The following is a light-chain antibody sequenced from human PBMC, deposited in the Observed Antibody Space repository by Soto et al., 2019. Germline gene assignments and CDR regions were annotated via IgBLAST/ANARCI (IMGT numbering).Light chain of an antibody. CDR2: DVS. CDR3: SSYTSSSTPLC. J-gene: IGLJ1*01. CDR1: SSDVGGYNY. Sequence: QSVLTQPASVSGSPGQSITISCTGTSSDVGGYNYVSWYQQHPGKAPKLMIYDVSNRPSGVSNRFSGSKSGNTASLTISGLQAEDEADYYCSSYTSSSTPLCFVTGTKLTVL. V-gene: IGLV2-14*01.